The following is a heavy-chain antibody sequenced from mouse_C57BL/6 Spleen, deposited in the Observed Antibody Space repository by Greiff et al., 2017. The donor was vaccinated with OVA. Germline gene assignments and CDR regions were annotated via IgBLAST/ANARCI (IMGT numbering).Heavy chain of an antibody. V-gene: IGHV1-52*01. Sequence: QVQLQQPGAELVRPGSSVKLSCKASGYTFTSYWMHWVKQRPIQGLEWIGNIDPSDSEPHYNQKFKDKATLTVDKSSSTGYMQLSSLTSEDSAVYYCARTTTWDWYFDVWGTGTTVTVSS. CDR3: ARTTTWDWYFDV. J-gene: IGHJ1*03. D-gene: IGHD5-5*01. CDR2: IDPSDSEP. CDR1: GYTFTSYW.